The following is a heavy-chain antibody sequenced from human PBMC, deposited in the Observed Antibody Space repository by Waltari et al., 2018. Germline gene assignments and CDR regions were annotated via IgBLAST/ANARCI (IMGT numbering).Heavy chain of an antibody. CDR3: AGETTSFDY. D-gene: IGHD1-26*01. J-gene: IGHJ4*02. V-gene: IGHV4-34*01. CDR2: INHSGST. Sequence: QVQLQQWGAGLLKPSETLSLTCAVYGGSFSGYYWGWIRQPPGKGLEWIGEINHSGSTNDNPSLKSRVTISVDTSKNQFSLKLSAVTAADTAVYYCAGETTSFDYWGQGTLVTVSS. CDR1: GGSFSGYY.